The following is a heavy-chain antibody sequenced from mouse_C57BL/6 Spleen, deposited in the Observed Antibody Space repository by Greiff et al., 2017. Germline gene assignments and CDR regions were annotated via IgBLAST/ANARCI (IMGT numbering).Heavy chain of an antibody. V-gene: IGHV5-4*01. CDR1: GFTFSSYA. D-gene: IGHD3-2*02. CDR2: ISDGGSYT. CDR3: ARDREGSGYYAMDY. J-gene: IGHJ4*01. Sequence: EVKLQESGGGLVKPGGSLKLSCAASGFTFSSYAMSWVRQTPEKRLEWVATISDGGSYTYYPDNVKGRFTISRDNAKNNLYLQMSHLKSEDTAMYYCARDREGSGYYAMDYWGQGTSVTVSS.